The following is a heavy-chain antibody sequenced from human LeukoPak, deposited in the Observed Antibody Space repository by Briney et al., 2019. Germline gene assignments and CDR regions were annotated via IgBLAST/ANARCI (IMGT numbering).Heavy chain of an antibody. J-gene: IGHJ3*02. D-gene: IGHD2-15*01. Sequence: GGSLRLSCAASGFTFSSYSMNWVRQAPGKGLEWVSSISSSSLYIYYADSVKGRFTISRDNSKNTLYLQMNSLRAEDTAVYYCARDLQDIVVVVAAIFGAFDIWGQGTMVTVSS. CDR3: ARDLQDIVVVVAAIFGAFDI. CDR1: GFTFSSYS. V-gene: IGHV3-21*01. CDR2: ISSSSLYI.